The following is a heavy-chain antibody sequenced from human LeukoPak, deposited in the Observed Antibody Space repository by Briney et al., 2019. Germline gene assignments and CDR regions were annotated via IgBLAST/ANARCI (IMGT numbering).Heavy chain of an antibody. CDR1: GFTFSSYS. J-gene: IGHJ4*02. V-gene: IGHV3-48*01. CDR3: ARGRGYGDVKGIIDY. CDR2: ISSSSSTI. D-gene: IGHD4-17*01. Sequence: GGSLRLSCAASGFTFSSYSMNWVRQAPGKGLEWVSYISSSSSTIYYADSVKGRFTISRDNAKNSLYLQMNSLRAEDTAVYYCARGRGYGDVKGIIDYWGQGTLVTVPS.